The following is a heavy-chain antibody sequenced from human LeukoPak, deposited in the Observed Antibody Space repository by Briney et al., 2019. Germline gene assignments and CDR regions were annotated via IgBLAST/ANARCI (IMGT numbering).Heavy chain of an antibody. CDR2: IYYSGST. V-gene: IGHV4-59*01. CDR3: ARVANYVYNWFDP. CDR1: GGSISSYY. D-gene: IGHD1-7*01. J-gene: IGHJ5*02. Sequence: SETLSLTCTVSGGSISSYYWSWIRQPPGKGLEWIGYIYYSGSTNYNPSLKSRATISVDTSKNQFSLKLSSVTAADTAVYYCARVANYVYNWFDPWGQGTLVTVSS.